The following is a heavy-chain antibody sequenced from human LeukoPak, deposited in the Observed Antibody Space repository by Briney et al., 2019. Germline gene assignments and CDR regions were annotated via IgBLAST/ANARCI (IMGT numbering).Heavy chain of an antibody. V-gene: IGHV3-66*01. D-gene: IGHD3-10*01. Sequence: RGSLRLSCAASGFTVSSNYMSWVRQAPGKGLEWVSVIYSGGSTYYADSVKGRFTISRDNSKNTLYLQMNSLRAEDTAVYYCASKRDYYGSGSYFDYWGQGTLVTVSS. CDR3: ASKRDYYGSGSYFDY. J-gene: IGHJ4*02. CDR1: GFTVSSNY. CDR2: IYSGGST.